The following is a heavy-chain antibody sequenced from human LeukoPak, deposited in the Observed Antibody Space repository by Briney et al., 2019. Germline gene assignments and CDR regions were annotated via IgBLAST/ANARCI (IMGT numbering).Heavy chain of an antibody. D-gene: IGHD3-10*01. CDR1: GFTFNKYS. V-gene: IGHV3-21*01. J-gene: IGHJ6*03. CDR2: ISTSSSYI. CDR3: ARVKFGESYAPKSYYYYYMDV. Sequence: KAGGSLRLSCAASGFTFNKYSMNWVRQAPGKGLEWVSSISTSSSYIYYADSVKGRFTISRDNAKNSLYLQMNSLRAEDTAVYYCARVKFGESYAPKSYYYYYMDVWGKGTTVTISS.